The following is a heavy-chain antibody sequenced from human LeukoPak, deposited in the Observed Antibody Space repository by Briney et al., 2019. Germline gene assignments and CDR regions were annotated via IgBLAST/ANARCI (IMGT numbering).Heavy chain of an antibody. CDR2: IYYSGST. CDR3: ARHKEDFHDRSGPNFWYFDL. CDR1: GDSIKSDSYY. J-gene: IGHJ2*01. V-gene: IGHV4-39*01. D-gene: IGHD3-22*01. Sequence: TSETLSLTCTVSGDSIKSDSYYWGWIRQPPGKGLEWIGTIYYSGSTYYNPSLKSRVTISVGTSKNQFSVKLSSVTAADTALYYCARHKEDFHDRSGPNFWYFDLWGRGTLVTVSS.